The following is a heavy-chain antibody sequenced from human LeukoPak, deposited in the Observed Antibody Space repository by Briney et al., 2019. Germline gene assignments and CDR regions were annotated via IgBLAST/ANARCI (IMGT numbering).Heavy chain of an antibody. CDR2: TNPNRGNT. Sequence: ASVKVSCKASGYTFTTYDINWVRQAPGQGLGWMGWTNPNRGNTVYAQKFQGRVTITRNTSVSTAYMELSSLKSEDTAVYYCARAPRPDYFDYWGQGTLVTVSS. J-gene: IGHJ4*02. CDR3: ARAPRPDYFDY. CDR1: GYTFTTYD. V-gene: IGHV1-8*03.